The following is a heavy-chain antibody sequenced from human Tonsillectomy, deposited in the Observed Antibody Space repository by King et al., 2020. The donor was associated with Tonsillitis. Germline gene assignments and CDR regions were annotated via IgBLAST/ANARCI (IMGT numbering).Heavy chain of an antibody. CDR2: IYPGDSDN. CDR1: GCSFTNYW. V-gene: IGHV5-51*01. J-gene: IGHJ4*02. Sequence: QLVQSGAEVKKPGESLKISCTGSGCSFTNYWIGWVRQMPGKGLEWMGIIYPGDSDNRYSPSFQGQITISADKSISTAYLQWSIMKASDTAIYYCARRRDGDYVYWGQGALVTVSS. CDR3: ARRRDGDYVY. D-gene: IGHD4-17*01.